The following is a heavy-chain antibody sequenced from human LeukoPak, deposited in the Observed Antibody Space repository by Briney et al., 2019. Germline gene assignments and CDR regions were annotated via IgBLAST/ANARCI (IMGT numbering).Heavy chain of an antibody. CDR2: IWYDGSNK. CDR1: GFTFSSYG. CDR3: ARDGLRGNNWFDP. J-gene: IGHJ5*02. D-gene: IGHD5-24*01. V-gene: IGHV3-33*01. Sequence: LTGGSLRLSCAASGFTFSSYGMHWVRQAPGKGLEWVAVIWYDGSNKYYADSVKGRFTISRDNSKNTLYLQMNSLRAEDTAVYYCARDGLRGNNWFDPWGQGTLVTVSS.